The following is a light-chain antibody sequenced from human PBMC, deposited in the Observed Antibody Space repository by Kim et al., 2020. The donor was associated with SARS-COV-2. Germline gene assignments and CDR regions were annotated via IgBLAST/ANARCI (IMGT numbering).Light chain of an antibody. Sequence: LYPGDRATLSCRASQSVSSSYLAWYQHKPGQAPSLLIYGASSRATGIPDRFSGSGSGTDFTLTISRLEPEDFAVYYCQQYGSSPYTFGQGTKLEI. CDR2: GAS. V-gene: IGKV3-20*01. CDR1: QSVSSSY. J-gene: IGKJ2*01. CDR3: QQYGSSPYT.